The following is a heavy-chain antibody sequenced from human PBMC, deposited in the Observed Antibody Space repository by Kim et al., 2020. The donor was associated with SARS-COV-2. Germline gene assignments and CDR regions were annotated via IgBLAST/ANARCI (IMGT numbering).Heavy chain of an antibody. CDR1: GFTFSTYE. Sequence: GGSLRLSCAASGFTFSTYEMNWVRQAPGKGLEWISYINDGSSAIGYADSVKGRFTTSRDNAKNSLYLQMNGLRAEDTAVYYCAREGHLGNGRGAVFDYWG. CDR2: INDGSSAI. V-gene: IGHV3-48*03. CDR3: AREGHLGNGRGAVFDY. J-gene: IGHJ4*01. D-gene: IGHD7-27*01.